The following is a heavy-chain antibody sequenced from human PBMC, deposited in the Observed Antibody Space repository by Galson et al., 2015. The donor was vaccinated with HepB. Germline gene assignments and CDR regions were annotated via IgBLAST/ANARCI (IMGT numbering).Heavy chain of an antibody. Sequence: SLRLSCAASGFNFGSYGMHWVRQAPGKGLEWVAVTWYDGSDKKYAESVRGRFAISRDNSKNTLYLQMHSVRVEDTAVYYCVKDRGMGSAWHVLEHWGQGALVTVSS. J-gene: IGHJ4*02. D-gene: IGHD3-10*02. CDR1: GFNFGSYG. CDR3: VKDRGMGSAWHVLEH. V-gene: IGHV3-33*06. CDR2: TWYDGSDK.